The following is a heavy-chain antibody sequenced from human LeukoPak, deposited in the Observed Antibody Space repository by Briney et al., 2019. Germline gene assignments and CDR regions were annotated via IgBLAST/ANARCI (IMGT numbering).Heavy chain of an antibody. CDR1: GYTFTDYY. Sequence: GASVTVSFKASGYTFTDYYMHWVGQAPGQGRERMGWINPNRGGTNYAQKFQGRVTMTRDTSISTAYMEVSSLRSDDTAVYYCALGGIGVVPTAENNWFDLWGQGTLVTVSS. CDR2: INPNRGGT. J-gene: IGHJ5*02. CDR3: ALGGIGVVPTAENNWFDL. V-gene: IGHV1-2*02. D-gene: IGHD2-2*01.